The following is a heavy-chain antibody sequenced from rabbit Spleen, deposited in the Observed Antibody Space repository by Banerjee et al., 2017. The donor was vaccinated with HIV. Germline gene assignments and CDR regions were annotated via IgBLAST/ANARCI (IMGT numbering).Heavy chain of an antibody. CDR3: ARLVYDDVGDQIDWLDL. Sequence: QSIEESGGRLVTPGTPLTLTCTVSGFSLSTYAMNWVRQAPGKGLEWIGMIINVGSAYYASWAKGRFTISKTSTTVDLKVTSPTIEDTARYFCARLVYDDVGDQIDWLDLWGQGTLVTVS. CDR2: IINVGSA. J-gene: IGHJ5*01. CDR1: GFSLSTYA. V-gene: IGHV1S69*01. D-gene: IGHD2-1*01.